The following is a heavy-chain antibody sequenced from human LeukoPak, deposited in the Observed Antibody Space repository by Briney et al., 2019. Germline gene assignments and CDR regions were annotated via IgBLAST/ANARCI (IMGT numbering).Heavy chain of an antibody. D-gene: IGHD2-15*01. Sequence: GGSLRLSCAASGFTFSDYYMSWIRQAPGEGLEWVSYISSSSSYTNYADSVKGRFTISRDNAKNSLYLQMNSLRAEDTAVYYCARDRSSGGSRWFDPWAREPWSPSPQ. CDR1: GFTFSDYY. J-gene: IGHJ5*02. CDR2: ISSSSSYT. CDR3: ARDRSSGGSRWFDP. V-gene: IGHV3-11*06.